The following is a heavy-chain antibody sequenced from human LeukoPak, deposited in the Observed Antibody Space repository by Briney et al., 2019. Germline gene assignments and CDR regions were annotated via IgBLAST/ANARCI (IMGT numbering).Heavy chain of an antibody. V-gene: IGHV4-34*01. J-gene: IGHJ2*01. CDR1: GGSFGGYY. D-gene: IGHD3-16*01. CDR3: ASQAGGVDWYFDL. Sequence: KPSETLSLTCAVYGGSFGGYYWSWIRQPPGKGLEWIGEINHSGSTNYNPSLKSRVTISVDTSKNQFSLKLSSVTAADTAVYYCASQAGGVDWYFDLWGRGTLVTVSS. CDR2: INHSGST.